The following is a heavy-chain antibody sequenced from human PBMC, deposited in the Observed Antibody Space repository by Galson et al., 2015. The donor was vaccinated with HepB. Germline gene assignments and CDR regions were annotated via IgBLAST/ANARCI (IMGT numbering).Heavy chain of an antibody. D-gene: IGHD6-13*01. Sequence: SLRLSCAASGFTFSSYAMHWVRQAPGKGLEWVAVISYDGSNKYYADSVKGRFTISRDNSKNTLYLQMNSLRAEDTAVYYCARGAWSSWYEDAFDIWGQGTMVTVSS. J-gene: IGHJ3*02. V-gene: IGHV3-30*04. CDR3: ARGAWSSWYEDAFDI. CDR1: GFTFSSYA. CDR2: ISYDGSNK.